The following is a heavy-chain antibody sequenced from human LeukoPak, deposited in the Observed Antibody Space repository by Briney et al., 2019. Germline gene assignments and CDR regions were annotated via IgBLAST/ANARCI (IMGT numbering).Heavy chain of an antibody. J-gene: IGHJ4*02. D-gene: IGHD6-19*01. CDR3: ARAPRVGYSSGWYYLDY. V-gene: IGHV4-34*01. CDR2: INHSGST. Sequence: SETLSLTCAVYGGSFSGYYWSWIRQPPGKGLEWIGEINHSGSTNYNPSLKSRVTISVDTSKNQFSLKLSSVTAADTAVYYCARAPRVGYSSGWYYLDYWSQGTLVTVSS. CDR1: GGSFSGYY.